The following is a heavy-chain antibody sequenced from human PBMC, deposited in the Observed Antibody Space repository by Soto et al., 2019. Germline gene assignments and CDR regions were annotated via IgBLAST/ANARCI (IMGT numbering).Heavy chain of an antibody. V-gene: IGHV4-59*01. Sequence: SETLSLTCTVSGGSISSYYWSWIRQPPGKGLEWIGYIYYSGSTNYNPSLKSRVTISVDTSKNQFSLKLSSVTAADTAVYYCARLSVRPYNYQSSAWFDPWGQGTLVTVSS. CDR1: GGSISSYY. J-gene: IGHJ5*02. CDR2: IYYSGST. CDR3: ARLSVRPYNYQSSAWFDP. D-gene: IGHD6-25*01.